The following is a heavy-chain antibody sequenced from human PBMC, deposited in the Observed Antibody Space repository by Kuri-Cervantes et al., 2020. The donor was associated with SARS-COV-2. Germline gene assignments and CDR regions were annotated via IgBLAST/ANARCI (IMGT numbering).Heavy chain of an antibody. CDR2: ISYDGNNK. Sequence: GESLKISCAASGFKFSRTDMHWVRQAPGKGLEWVAFISYDGNNKKCIASGKGRFTISRDNSQNKLYLQMRSLRPEDTAMYHCAKDGAGAHDFWGQGTLVTVSS. J-gene: IGHJ4*02. CDR1: GFKFSRTD. V-gene: IGHV3-30*18. D-gene: IGHD4/OR15-4a*01. CDR3: AKDGAGAHDF.